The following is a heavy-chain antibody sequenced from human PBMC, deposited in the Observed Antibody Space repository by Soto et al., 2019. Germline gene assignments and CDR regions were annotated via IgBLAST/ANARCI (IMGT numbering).Heavy chain of an antibody. D-gene: IGHD6-19*01. J-gene: IGHJ4*02. V-gene: IGHV3-33*01. CDR3: ARDQVAVAGIFDY. CDR2: IWYDGSNK. Sequence: QVQLVESGGGVVQPGRSLRLSCAASGFTFSSYGMHWVRQAPGKGLEWVAVIWYDGSNKNYADSVKGRFTISRDNSKNTLYLQMNSLRAEDTAVYYCARDQVAVAGIFDYWGQGTLVTVSS. CDR1: GFTFSSYG.